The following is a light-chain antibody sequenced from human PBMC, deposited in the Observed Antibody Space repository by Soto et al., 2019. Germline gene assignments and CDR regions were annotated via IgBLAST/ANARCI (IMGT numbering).Light chain of an antibody. Sequence: DIQMTQSPSSLSASVGDRVTITCRASQSISSYLNWYQQKPGKAPKLLIYAASSLQSGVPSRFSGSASGTEFSLIISGLQPEDFATYYCLQYNHYPPTFGQGTRVEMK. CDR2: AAS. CDR1: QSISSY. J-gene: IGKJ1*01. CDR3: LQYNHYPPT. V-gene: IGKV1-17*01.